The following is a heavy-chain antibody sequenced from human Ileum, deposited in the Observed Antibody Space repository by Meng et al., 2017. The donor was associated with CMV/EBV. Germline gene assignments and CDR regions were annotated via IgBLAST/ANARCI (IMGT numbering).Heavy chain of an antibody. CDR3: ARMYYYGSETSWGMDV. V-gene: IGHV3-72*01. Sequence: GGSLRLSCTASGFTCSDHYMEWVRQAPGRGLEWVGVSRNKDNRHTTEYAASVRGRFTVSRDESKNSLYLQMNNLQTEDSAVYYCARMYYYGSETSWGMDVWGQGTTVTVSS. CDR1: GFTCSDHY. J-gene: IGHJ6*02. CDR2: SRNKDNRHTT. D-gene: IGHD3-10*01.